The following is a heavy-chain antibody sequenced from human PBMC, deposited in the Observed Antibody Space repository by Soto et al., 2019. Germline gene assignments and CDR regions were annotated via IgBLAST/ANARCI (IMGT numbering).Heavy chain of an antibody. CDR2: IYPGDSDT. Sequence: GESLKISCKGSGYSFTSYWIGWVRQMPGKGLEWMGIIYPGDSDTRYSPSFQGQVTISADKSISTAYLQWSSLKASDTAMYYCARRVTTGVDYYYMDVWGKVTTVTVSS. CDR3: ARRVTTGVDYYYMDV. CDR1: GYSFTSYW. D-gene: IGHD4-17*01. V-gene: IGHV5-51*01. J-gene: IGHJ6*03.